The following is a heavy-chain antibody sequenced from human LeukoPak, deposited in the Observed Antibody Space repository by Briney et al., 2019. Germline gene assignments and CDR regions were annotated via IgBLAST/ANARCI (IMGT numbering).Heavy chain of an antibody. V-gene: IGHV1-18*01. CDR2: ISPYSGNT. J-gene: IGHJ4*02. CDR3: ARDIGTRQGPFDS. CDR1: GYSFLTYG. D-gene: IGHD6-6*01. Sequence: GASVKVSCKTSGYSFLTYGISWVRQAPGQGLEWVGWISPYSGNTNYAPKLQGRVTLTTDTSTSTAYMELRSLKSDDTALYSCARDIGTRQGPFDSWGQGTLVIVSS.